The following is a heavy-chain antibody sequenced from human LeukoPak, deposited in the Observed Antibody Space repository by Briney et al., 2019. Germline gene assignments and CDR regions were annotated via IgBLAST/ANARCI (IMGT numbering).Heavy chain of an antibody. Sequence: ASVKVSCKASGYTFTSYDINWVRQATGQGLEWMGWMNPNSGNTGYAQKFQGRVTMTRNTSISTAYMELSSLRSEDTAVYYCARAITMVRGVIIRLNYYYYMDVWGKGTTVTISS. D-gene: IGHD3-10*01. V-gene: IGHV1-8*01. CDR3: ARAITMVRGVIIRLNYYYYMDV. CDR2: MNPNSGNT. CDR1: GYTFTSYD. J-gene: IGHJ6*03.